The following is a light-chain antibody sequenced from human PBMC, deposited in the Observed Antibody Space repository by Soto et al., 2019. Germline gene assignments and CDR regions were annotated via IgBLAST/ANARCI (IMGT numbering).Light chain of an antibody. CDR2: DDN. J-gene: IGLJ1*01. CDR3: GSWDSSLRAYV. Sequence: QSVLTQPPSVSAAPGQKVTISCSGSSSNIGGNSVSWYQQLPGTAPKLLIYDDNKRPSGIPDRFSGSKSGTSATLGITGFQTGDEADYYCGSWDSSLRAYVFGTGTKVTDL. CDR1: SSNIGGNS. V-gene: IGLV1-51*01.